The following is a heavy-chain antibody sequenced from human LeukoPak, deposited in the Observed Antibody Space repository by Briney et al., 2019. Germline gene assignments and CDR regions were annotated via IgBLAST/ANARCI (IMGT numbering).Heavy chain of an antibody. V-gene: IGHV1-69*01. CDR3: ARDPFSGYDSFARGGGYFDY. Sequence: SVKVSCKASGGTFSSYAISWVRQAPGQGLEWMGGIIPIFGTANYAQKFQGRVTITADESTSTAYMELSSLRSEDTAVYYCARDPFSGYDSFARGGGYFDYWGQGTLVTVSS. J-gene: IGHJ4*02. CDR1: GGTFSSYA. CDR2: IIPIFGTA. D-gene: IGHD5-12*01.